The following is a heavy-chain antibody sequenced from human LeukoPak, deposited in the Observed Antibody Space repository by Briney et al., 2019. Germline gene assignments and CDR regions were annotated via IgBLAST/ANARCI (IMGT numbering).Heavy chain of an antibody. CDR1: GFTVSVNY. J-gene: IGHJ3*02. CDR2: MDFDGRI. CDR3: ARDRSADYSHAFDS. D-gene: IGHD2-15*01. Sequence: GGSLRLSCAVSGFTVSVNYMTWVRQAPGRGLEWVSSMDFDGRISYPDSVKGRFSISRDHSKNTLYLQMNNLRAEDTAVYYCARDRSADYSHAFDSWGQGTVVTVSS. V-gene: IGHV3-66*01.